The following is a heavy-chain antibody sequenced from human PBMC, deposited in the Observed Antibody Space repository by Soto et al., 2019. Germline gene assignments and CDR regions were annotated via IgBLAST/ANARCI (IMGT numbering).Heavy chain of an antibody. CDR1: GFTFNNYN. D-gene: IGHD6-13*01. CDR3: ARDSSSWSIWFDP. CDR2: ISTTGAYI. J-gene: IGHJ5*02. V-gene: IGHV3-21*01. Sequence: GGSLRLSCAASGFTFNNYNMNWVRQAPGKGLEWVSSISTTGAYIQYADSVKGRFTISRDNAKNSLYLQMNSLRAEDTAVYYCARDSSSWSIWFDPWGQGTLVTVSS.